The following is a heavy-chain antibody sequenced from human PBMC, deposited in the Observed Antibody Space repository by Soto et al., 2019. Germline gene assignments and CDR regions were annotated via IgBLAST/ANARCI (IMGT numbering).Heavy chain of an antibody. J-gene: IGHJ5*02. V-gene: IGHV1-46*03. CDR1: GYTFTSYY. CDR2: INPSGGST. CDR3: AVHLLLDSRNNWFDP. Sequence: QVPLVQSGAEVKKPGASVKVSCKASGYTFTSYYMHWVRQAPGQGLEWMGIINPSGGSTSYAQKFQGRVTMTRDTSTSTVYMELSSLRSEDTAVYYCAVHLLLDSRNNWFDPWGQGTLVTVSS. D-gene: IGHD3-22*01.